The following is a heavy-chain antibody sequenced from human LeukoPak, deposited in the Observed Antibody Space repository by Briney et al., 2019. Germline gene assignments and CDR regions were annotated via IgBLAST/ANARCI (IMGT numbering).Heavy chain of an antibody. CDR3: VKDRTGGRVAFDI. CDR1: GFTFSSYA. D-gene: IGHD1-14*01. V-gene: IGHV3-64D*09. Sequence: PGGSLRLSCAASGFTFSSYAMHWVRQAPGKGLEYVSAISSNGRSTYYADSVKGRFTISRDNSQNTLYLQMSSLRAEDTAVYYCVKDRTGGRVAFDIWGQGTMVTVSS. CDR2: ISSNGRST. J-gene: IGHJ3*02.